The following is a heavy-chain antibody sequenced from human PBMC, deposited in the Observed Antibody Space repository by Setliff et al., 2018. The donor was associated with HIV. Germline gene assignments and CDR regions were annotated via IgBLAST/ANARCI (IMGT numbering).Heavy chain of an antibody. Sequence: ASVKVSCKTSGYTFTSYVINWVRQAPGQGLEWMGWINTNAGNPTYAQGFTGRFVFSLDTSVSTAYLQISSLQAEDSAIYYCATAYMKAPSRDSSGWYYFAYWGQGTLVTVSS. CDR2: INTNAGNP. CDR3: ATAYMKAPSRDSSGWYYFAY. J-gene: IGHJ4*02. V-gene: IGHV7-4-1*02. CDR1: GYTFTSYV. D-gene: IGHD6-19*01.